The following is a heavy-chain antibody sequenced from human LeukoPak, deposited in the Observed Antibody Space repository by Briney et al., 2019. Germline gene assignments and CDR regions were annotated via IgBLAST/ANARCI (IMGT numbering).Heavy chain of an antibody. D-gene: IGHD6-6*01. V-gene: IGHV3-23*01. Sequence: GGALRLSCAASGFTFSSYAISWVRPAPGEGVEWVSAISGSGGSTYYADSVKGRFTISRDNSKNTLYLQMNSLRAEDTAVYYCANRARTFDYWGQGTLVTVSS. J-gene: IGHJ4*02. CDR1: GFTFSSYA. CDR3: ANRARTFDY. CDR2: ISGSGGST.